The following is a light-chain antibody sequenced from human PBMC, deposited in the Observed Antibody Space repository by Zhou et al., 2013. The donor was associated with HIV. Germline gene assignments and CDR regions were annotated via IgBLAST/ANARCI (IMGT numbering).Light chain of an antibody. Sequence: DIVMTQTPLSLPVTPGEPASISCRSSQSLLDSDDGNTYLDWYLQKPGQSPQLLIYLGSNRASGVPDRFSGSGSGTDFTLKISRVEAEDVGVYYCMQGTHWPVTFGQGTKVEIK. V-gene: IGKV2-28*01. J-gene: IGKJ1*01. CDR3: MQGTHWPVT. CDR2: LGS. CDR1: QSLLDSDDGNTY.